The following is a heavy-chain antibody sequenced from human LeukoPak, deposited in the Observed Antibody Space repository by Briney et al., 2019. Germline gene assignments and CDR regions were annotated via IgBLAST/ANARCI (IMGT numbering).Heavy chain of an antibody. CDR2: ISYDGSNK. D-gene: IGHD3-3*01. CDR1: GFTFSSYA. CDR3: ARDRTYYDFSYMDV. Sequence: GGSLRLSCAASGFTFSSYAMHWVRQAPGKGLEWVAVISYDGSNKYYADSVKGRFTISRDNSKNTLYLQMNSLRAEDTAVYYCARDRTYYDFSYMDVWGKGTTVTVSS. V-gene: IGHV3-30-3*01. J-gene: IGHJ6*03.